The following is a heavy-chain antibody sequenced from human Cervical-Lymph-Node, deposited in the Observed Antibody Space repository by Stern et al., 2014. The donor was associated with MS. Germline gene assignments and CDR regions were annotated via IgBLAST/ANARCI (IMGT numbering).Heavy chain of an antibody. CDR3: AGSYSGSYKELDY. CDR1: GGPLTSYA. V-gene: IGHV1-69*01. Sequence: VQLVESGAVVRQPGASVKVSCKASGGPLTSYAISWVRQAPGPGLEWMGGIVPSLRAKTYVQEFEGRVTITADESTSTRYMEQSSLRAEDTALYDCAGSYSGSYKELDYWGRGTLVTVSS. CDR2: IVPSLRAK. D-gene: IGHD1-26*01. J-gene: IGHJ4*02.